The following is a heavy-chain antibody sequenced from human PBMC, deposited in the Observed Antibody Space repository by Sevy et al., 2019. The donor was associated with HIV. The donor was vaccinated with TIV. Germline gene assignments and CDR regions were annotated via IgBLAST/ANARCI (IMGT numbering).Heavy chain of an antibody. CDR2: IRSKAYGGTT. CDR1: GFTFGDYA. V-gene: IGHV3-49*03. CDR3: TRERRGWNYYYYGMDV. J-gene: IGHJ6*02. D-gene: IGHD6-19*01. Sequence: GGSLRLSCTASGFTFGDYAMSWFRQAPGKGLEWVGFIRSKAYGGTTEYAASVKGRFTISRDDSKSIAYLQINSLKTEDTAVYYVTRERRGWNYYYYGMDVWGQGTTVTVSS.